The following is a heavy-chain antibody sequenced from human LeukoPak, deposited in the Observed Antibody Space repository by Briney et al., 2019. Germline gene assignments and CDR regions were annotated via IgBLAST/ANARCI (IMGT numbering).Heavy chain of an antibody. CDR1: GSTFSSYS. V-gene: IGHV3-21*01. D-gene: IGHD6-19*01. Sequence: GGSLRLSCPASGSTFSSYSMHWVRQAPGKGLEWVSSISSSSSYIHYADSGKGRFTISRNNAKNSLYLQLNSLRADDTVVYYCARARGQWPANWFDPWGQGTLVTVSS. CDR2: ISSSSSYI. CDR3: ARARGQWPANWFDP. J-gene: IGHJ5*02.